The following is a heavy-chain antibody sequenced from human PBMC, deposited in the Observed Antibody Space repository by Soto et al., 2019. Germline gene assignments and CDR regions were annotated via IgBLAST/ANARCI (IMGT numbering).Heavy chain of an antibody. Sequence: PGGSLRLSCAASGFDFSAYAMSWVRQAPGKGLEWVSGISGRGDSTDYADSVRGRFTISRDNYWNMLDLQMHSLRVEDTAVYYCAKDIGAACVFDYWGQGILVTVSS. CDR2: ISGRGDST. J-gene: IGHJ4*02. V-gene: IGHV3-23*01. D-gene: IGHD6-13*01. CDR3: AKDIGAACVFDY. CDR1: GFDFSAYA.